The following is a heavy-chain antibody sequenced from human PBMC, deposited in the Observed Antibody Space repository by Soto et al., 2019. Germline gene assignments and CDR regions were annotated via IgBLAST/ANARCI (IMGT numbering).Heavy chain of an antibody. CDR1: GFTFSSYS. V-gene: IGHV3-21*01. CDR3: ARDPYDRPYGRDV. CDR2: ISSSSSYI. D-gene: IGHD3-22*01. J-gene: IGHJ6*02. Sequence: EVQLVESGGGLVKPGGSLRLSCAASGFTFSSYSMNWVRQAPGKGLEWVSSISSSSSYIYYADSVKGRFTITRDNAKNSLYLQMNRLRAEDTAVYYCARDPYDRPYGRDVWGQGPTVTVSS.